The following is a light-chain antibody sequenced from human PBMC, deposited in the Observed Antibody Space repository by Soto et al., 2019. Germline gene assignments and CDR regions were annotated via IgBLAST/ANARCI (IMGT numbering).Light chain of an antibody. J-gene: IGKJ1*01. CDR3: QQYASYPWT. CDR1: QSLSGW. Sequence: DIQLTQTPSTLSASIGDRVTITCRASQSLSGWLAWYQQTPGKAPKLLISDAFRLASGVPSRFIGSGSRTEFALTISRLQPGGSETFSCQQYASYPWTFGRGTKV. V-gene: IGKV1-5*01. CDR2: DAF.